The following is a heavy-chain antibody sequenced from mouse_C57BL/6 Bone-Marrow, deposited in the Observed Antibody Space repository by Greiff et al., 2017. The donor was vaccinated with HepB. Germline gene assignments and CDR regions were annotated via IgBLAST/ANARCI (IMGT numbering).Heavy chain of an antibody. Sequence: EVKLVESGGGLVKPGGSLKLSCAASGFTFSSYTMSWVRQTPEKRLEWVATISGGGGNTYYPDSVKCRFTISSDNAQKTLYLQISSLRSEDTALYYCARPPYYYCSSHYYFDYWGQGTTLTVSS. CDR3: ARPPYYYCSSHYYFDY. CDR2: ISGGGGNT. V-gene: IGHV5-9*01. CDR1: GFTFSSYT. D-gene: IGHD1-1*01. J-gene: IGHJ2*01.